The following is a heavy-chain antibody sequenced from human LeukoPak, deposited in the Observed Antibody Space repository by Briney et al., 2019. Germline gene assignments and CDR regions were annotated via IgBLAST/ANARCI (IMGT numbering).Heavy chain of an antibody. CDR1: GYTFTSYG. CDR3: ARDGMVRGVIDYYGMDV. J-gene: IGHJ6*02. Sequence: PGASVKVSCKASGYTFTSYGISWVRQAPGQGLEWMGRIIAILGVADYAQKFQGRVTITADESTSTASMEVSSLRSEDTAVYYCARDGMVRGVIDYYGMDVWGQGTTVTVSS. CDR2: IIAILGVA. V-gene: IGHV1-69*04. D-gene: IGHD3-10*01.